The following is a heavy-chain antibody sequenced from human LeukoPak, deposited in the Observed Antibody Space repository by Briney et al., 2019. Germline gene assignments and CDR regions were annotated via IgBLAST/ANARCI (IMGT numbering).Heavy chain of an antibody. D-gene: IGHD2-2*01. CDR3: ARPSLGYPLPEDY. J-gene: IGHJ4*02. CDR1: GYIFTNYG. V-gene: IGHV1-18*01. Sequence: DSVKASCKASGYIFTNYGITWVRQAPGHGLEWMGWISAYNGNTNYAQKLQGRVTMTTDTSTSTAYIELRSLRSDDTAVYYCARPSLGYPLPEDYWGQGTLVTVSS. CDR2: ISAYNGNT.